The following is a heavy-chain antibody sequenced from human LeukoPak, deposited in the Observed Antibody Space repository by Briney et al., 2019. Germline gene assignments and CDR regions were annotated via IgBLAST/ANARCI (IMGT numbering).Heavy chain of an antibody. CDR1: GYTFTSYG. D-gene: IGHD5-24*01. CDR3: VRDRDGYNGGDY. Sequence: ASVKVSCKASGYTFTSYGISWVRQAPGQGLEWMGWISAFSGNTNYAQNLRGRVTLTTDTSTSTAYMELRSLRSDDTAVYYCVRDRDGYNGGDYWGQGTLVTVSS. V-gene: IGHV1-18*01. CDR2: ISAFSGNT. J-gene: IGHJ4*02.